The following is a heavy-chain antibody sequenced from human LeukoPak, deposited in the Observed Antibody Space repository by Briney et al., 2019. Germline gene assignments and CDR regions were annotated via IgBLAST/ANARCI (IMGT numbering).Heavy chain of an antibody. CDR2: ISGSGGST. Sequence: GGSLRLSCAASGFTFSSYAMTWVRQAPGKGLDWVSGISGSGGSTYYADSVKGRFTISRDNSKNTLYLQMNSLRAEDTAVYYCAKEDDRSGYYSVDYWGQGTLVTVSS. V-gene: IGHV3-23*01. CDR1: GFTFSSYA. J-gene: IGHJ4*02. D-gene: IGHD3-22*01. CDR3: AKEDDRSGYYSVDY.